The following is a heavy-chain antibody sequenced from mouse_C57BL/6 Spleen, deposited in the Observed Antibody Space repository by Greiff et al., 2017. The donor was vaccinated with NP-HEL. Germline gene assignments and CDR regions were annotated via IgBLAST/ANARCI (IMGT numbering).Heavy chain of an antibody. CDR3: ARSGPGYYAMDY. CDR2: IDPSDSET. V-gene: IGHV1-52*01. J-gene: IGHJ4*01. CDR1: GYTFTSYW. Sequence: VQLQQPGAELVRPGSSVKLSCKASGYTFTSYWMHWVKQRPIQGLEWIGNIDPSDSETHYNQKFKDKATLTVDKSSSTAYMQLSSLTSEDSAVYYCARSGPGYYAMDYWGQGTSVTVSS.